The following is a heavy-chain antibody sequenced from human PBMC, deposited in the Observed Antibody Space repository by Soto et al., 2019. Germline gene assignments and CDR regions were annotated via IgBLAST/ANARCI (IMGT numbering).Heavy chain of an antibody. CDR2: ISGSGDTA. Sequence: EVQLLESGGDLVQPGGSLRLSCAASGFPFSAYVMTWVRRAPGRGREWISAISGSGDTAYYAESVKGRFTISRDNSRNTLYLKMNNLTVEDTAVYSCAKARFDSRGTFFRVGFYDVWGRGTLVTVST. J-gene: IGHJ4*02. CDR1: GFPFSAYV. CDR3: AKARFDSRGTFFRVGFYDV. D-gene: IGHD3-22*01. V-gene: IGHV3-23*01.